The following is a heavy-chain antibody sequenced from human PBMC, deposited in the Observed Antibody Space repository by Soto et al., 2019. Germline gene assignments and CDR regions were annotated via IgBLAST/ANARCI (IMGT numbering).Heavy chain of an antibody. Sequence: EVQLVESGGGLVQPGRSLRLSCAASGFPFDDYAMHWVRQAPGKGLEWVLGISWNSDNIGYADSVKGRLTISRDNVKNSLYLQMNSLRAEDTALYYCAKDLYSNYGDAFDIWGQGTMVTVSS. CDR1: GFPFDDYA. V-gene: IGHV3-9*01. CDR2: ISWNSDNI. D-gene: IGHD4-4*01. J-gene: IGHJ3*02. CDR3: AKDLYSNYGDAFDI.